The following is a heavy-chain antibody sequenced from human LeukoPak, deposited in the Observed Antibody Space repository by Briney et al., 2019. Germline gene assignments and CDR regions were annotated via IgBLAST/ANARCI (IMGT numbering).Heavy chain of an antibody. J-gene: IGHJ4*02. CDR2: IKQDGSEK. CDR1: GFTVSSNY. Sequence: GGSLRLSCAASGFTVSSNYMSWVRQAPGKGLEWVANIKQDGSEKYYVDSVKGRFTISRDNSKNTLYLQMNSLRAEDTAVYYCAKGAGTILWPDYWGQGTLVTVSS. D-gene: IGHD3-10*01. V-gene: IGHV3-7*03. CDR3: AKGAGTILWPDY.